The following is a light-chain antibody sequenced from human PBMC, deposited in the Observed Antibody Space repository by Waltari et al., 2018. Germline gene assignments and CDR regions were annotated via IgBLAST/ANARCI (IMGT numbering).Light chain of an antibody. CDR3: MQGAHWPRT. V-gene: IGKV2-30*01. CDR1: QSLLFSDGKIY. Sequence: DVVMTQSPLSLPVTVGQVASISCRSSQSLLFSDGKIYLNWFHQRPGQSPRRLIYKVSNRESGVPDRVSGSGSVTDFTLKITRVEAEDVGVYFCMQGAHWPRTFGQGTRVEI. CDR2: KVS. J-gene: IGKJ1*01.